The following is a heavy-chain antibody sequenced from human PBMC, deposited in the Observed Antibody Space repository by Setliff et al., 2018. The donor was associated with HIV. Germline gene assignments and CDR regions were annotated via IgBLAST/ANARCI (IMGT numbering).Heavy chain of an antibody. CDR3: ARRESSSFSFLAKYNWFDP. D-gene: IGHD6-6*01. J-gene: IGHJ5*02. CDR1: GGSFSGYY. V-gene: IGHV4-34*01. Sequence: SETLSLTCAVYGGSFSGYYWSWIRQPPGKGLEWIGEINHSGSTNYNPSLKSRVTISVDTSKNQFSLKLSPVTAADTAVYYCARRESSSFSFLAKYNWFDPWGQGTLVTVSS. CDR2: INHSGST.